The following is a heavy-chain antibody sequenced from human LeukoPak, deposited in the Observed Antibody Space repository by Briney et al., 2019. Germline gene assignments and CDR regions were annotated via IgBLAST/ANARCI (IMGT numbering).Heavy chain of an antibody. CDR1: GYAFTSYG. Sequence: GASVKVSCKASGYAFTSYGISWVRQAPGQGLEWMGWISAYNGNTNYAQKLQGRVTMTTDTSTSTAYMELRSLRSDDTAVYYCARDRGLRYFDWLLDWFDPWGQGTLVTVSS. CDR2: ISAYNGNT. CDR3: ARDRGLRYFDWLLDWFDP. J-gene: IGHJ5*02. D-gene: IGHD3-9*01. V-gene: IGHV1-18*01.